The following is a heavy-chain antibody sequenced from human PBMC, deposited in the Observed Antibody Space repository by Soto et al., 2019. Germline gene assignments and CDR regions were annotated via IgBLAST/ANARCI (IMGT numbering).Heavy chain of an antibody. J-gene: IGHJ3*02. CDR1: GGTLSDHG. D-gene: IGHD3-10*01. Sequence: QVQLEQSGAEVKKPGSSVKISCKASGGTLSDHGVSWLRQAPGQGLEWVGGTIPVFNTANYAPKFQGRVTIAADKSTNIAYMEWGSLRSDDTAVYYCARGVYGSGNYYTGPSAFDIWGQGTLVIVSS. CDR2: TIPVFNTA. CDR3: ARGVYGSGNYYTGPSAFDI. V-gene: IGHV1-69*06.